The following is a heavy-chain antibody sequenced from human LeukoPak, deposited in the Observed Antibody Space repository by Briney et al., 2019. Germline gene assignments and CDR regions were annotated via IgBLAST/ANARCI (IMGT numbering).Heavy chain of an antibody. CDR1: GYTYTGYY. CDR2: INPNSGGT. Sequence: ASVKVSCKASGYTYTGYYMHWVRQAPGQGLEWMGWINPNSGGTNYAQKFQGRVTMTRDTSISTAYMELSRLRSDDTAVYYCARDYGSRHPIDYWGQGTLVTVSS. CDR3: ARDYGSRHPIDY. V-gene: IGHV1-2*02. D-gene: IGHD1-1*01. J-gene: IGHJ4*02.